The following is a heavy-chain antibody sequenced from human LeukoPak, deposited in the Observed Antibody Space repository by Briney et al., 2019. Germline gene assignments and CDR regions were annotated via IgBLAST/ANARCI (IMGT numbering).Heavy chain of an antibody. J-gene: IGHJ6*02. Sequence: PGGSLRLSCAASGFTFRNYVIHWVRQAPGKGLEWVSAITGSGGSTYYADSVKGRFTISRDNSKNTLYLQMNSLRAEDTAVYYCAKVSNPRPFYYYYYGMDVWGQGTTVTVSS. V-gene: IGHV3-23*01. CDR1: GFTFRNYV. CDR2: ITGSGGST. CDR3: AKVSNPRPFYYYYYGMDV.